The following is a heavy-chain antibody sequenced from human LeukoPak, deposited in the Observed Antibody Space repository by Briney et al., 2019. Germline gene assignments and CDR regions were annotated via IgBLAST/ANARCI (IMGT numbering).Heavy chain of an antibody. D-gene: IGHD2-2*01. V-gene: IGHV1-2*02. J-gene: IGHJ4*02. CDR3: ARDKGTLGTRYYFDY. CDR1: GYTFTGYY. Sequence: ASVKVSCKASGYTFTGYYMHWVRQAPGQGLEWMGWINPNSGGTNYAQKFQGRGTMTRDTSISTAYMELSRLRSDDTAVYYCARDKGTLGTRYYFDYWGQGTLVTVSS. CDR2: INPNSGGT.